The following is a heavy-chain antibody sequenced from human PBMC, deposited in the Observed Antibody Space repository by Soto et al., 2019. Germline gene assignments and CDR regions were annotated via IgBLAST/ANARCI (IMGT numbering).Heavy chain of an antibody. CDR2: ISGNGGST. J-gene: IGHJ5*02. CDR1: GCTFSSYA. D-gene: IGHD3-10*01. V-gene: IGHV3-64D*08. Sequence: SLRLSCAASGCTFSSYAMSWVRQAPGKGLDYVSAISGNGGSTYYADSVKGRFTISRDNSKNTLYLQMSSLRAEDTAVYYCVKLAFYYPDPWGQGTLVTVSS. CDR3: VKLAFYYPDP.